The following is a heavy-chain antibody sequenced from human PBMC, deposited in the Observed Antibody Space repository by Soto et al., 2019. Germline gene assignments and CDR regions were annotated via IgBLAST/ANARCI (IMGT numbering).Heavy chain of an antibody. D-gene: IGHD2-8*01. CDR2: INTANDNT. Sequence: ASVKVSCKASGYTFTSYAMHWVRQAPGQRLEWMGWINTANDNTKYSQKFQGRVTITRDTSASTTYLDLSSLRSEDTAVYYCARGNRWSYFDYWGQGTLVTGSS. V-gene: IGHV1-3*04. J-gene: IGHJ4*02. CDR1: GYTFTSYA. CDR3: ARGNRWSYFDY.